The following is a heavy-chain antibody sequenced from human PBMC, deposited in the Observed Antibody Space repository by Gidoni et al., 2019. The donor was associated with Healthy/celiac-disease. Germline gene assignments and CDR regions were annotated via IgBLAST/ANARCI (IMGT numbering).Heavy chain of an antibody. CDR3: ARDLRLLRKPDAFDI. D-gene: IGHD3-16*01. CDR1: GYTVTSYG. V-gene: IGHV1-18*04. J-gene: IGHJ3*02. CDR2: ISAYNGNT. Sequence: QSGAEVKKPGASVKVSCTASGYTVTSYGISWVRQAPGQGLEWMGWISAYNGNTNYAQKLQGRVTMTTDTSTSTAYMELRSLRSDDTAVYYCARDLRLLRKPDAFDIWGQGTMVTVSS.